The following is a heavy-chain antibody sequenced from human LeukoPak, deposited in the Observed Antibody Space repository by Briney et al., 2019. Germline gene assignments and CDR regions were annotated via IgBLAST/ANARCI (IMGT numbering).Heavy chain of an antibody. CDR1: EFTFSTYW. D-gene: IGHD6-13*01. Sequence: GSLRLSCAASEFTFSTYWMTWVRQAPGKGLEWVANIEPPGSETYYVDPVKGRFTISRDNAKNLLYLQMNSLRAEDTAVYYCGRFGYEAAVDCWGQGTLVTVSS. CDR2: IEPPGSET. V-gene: IGHV3-7*01. J-gene: IGHJ4*02. CDR3: GRFGYEAAVDC.